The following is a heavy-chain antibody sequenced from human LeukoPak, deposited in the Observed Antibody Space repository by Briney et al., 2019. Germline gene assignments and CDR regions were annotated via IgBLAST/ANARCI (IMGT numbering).Heavy chain of an antibody. D-gene: IGHD2-2*01. CDR2: IFYSGRT. J-gene: IGHJ6*03. Sequence: SQTLSLTCTVSGASINTGGYYWSWIRQDPGGGLEWIGYIFYSGRTYYNPSFQSRVTITEDTSTNQFSLKFSSLTAADTAVYYCARVPAANYYYYYMDVWGRGATVTVSS. CDR1: GASINTGGYY. V-gene: IGHV4-31*03. CDR3: ARVPAANYYYYYMDV.